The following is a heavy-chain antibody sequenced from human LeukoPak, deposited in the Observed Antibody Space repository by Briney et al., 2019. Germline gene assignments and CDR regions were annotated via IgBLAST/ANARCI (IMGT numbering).Heavy chain of an antibody. CDR1: GGSFSGHY. V-gene: IGHV4-34*01. CDR3: AESMATSDY. J-gene: IGHJ4*02. D-gene: IGHD5-24*01. CDR2: INHSGST. Sequence: SETLSLTCAVYGGSFSGHYWSWIRQPPGKGLEWIGEINHSGSTNYNPSLKSRVTISVDTSKNQFSLKLSSVTAADTAVYYCAESMATSDYWGQGTLVTVS.